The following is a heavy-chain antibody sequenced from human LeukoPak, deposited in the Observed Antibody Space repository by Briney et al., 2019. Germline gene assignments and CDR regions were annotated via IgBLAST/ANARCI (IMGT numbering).Heavy chain of an antibody. V-gene: IGHV3-23*01. Sequence: GESLKISCAASGFTFDDYGMTWVRQAPGKGLEWVSAISGSGGSTYYADSVKGRFTISRDNSKNTLYLQMNSLRAEDTAVYYCAKAASSSWSNWFDPWGQGTLVTVSS. D-gene: IGHD6-13*01. CDR2: ISGSGGST. J-gene: IGHJ5*02. CDR3: AKAASSSWSNWFDP. CDR1: GFTFDDYG.